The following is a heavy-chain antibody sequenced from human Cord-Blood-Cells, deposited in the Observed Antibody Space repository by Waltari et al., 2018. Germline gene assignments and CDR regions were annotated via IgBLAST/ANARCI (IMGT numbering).Heavy chain of an antibody. CDR3: ANSIAVAGTFDY. V-gene: IGHV3-30*18. CDR1: GFTFSSNG. J-gene: IGHJ4*02. Sequence: QVQLVESGGGVVQPGRSLRLSCAASGFTFSSNGMHWFRQAPGKGLEWVAVISYDGSNKYYADSVKGRFTISRDNSKNTLYLQMNSLRAEDTAVYYCANSIAVAGTFDYWGQGTLVTVSS. D-gene: IGHD6-19*01. CDR2: ISYDGSNK.